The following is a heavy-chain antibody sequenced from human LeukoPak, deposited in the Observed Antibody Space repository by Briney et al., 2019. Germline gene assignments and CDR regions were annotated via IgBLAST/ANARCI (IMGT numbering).Heavy chain of an antibody. CDR3: AREPKGYSGYDGAFDI. Sequence: GGSLRLSCATSGFTFSSYSMNWVRQAPGKGLEWVSSISSSSSYIYYADSVKGRFTISRDNAKNSLYLQMNSLRAEDTAVYYCAREPKGYSGYDGAFDIWGQGTMVTVSS. CDR2: ISSSSSYI. D-gene: IGHD5-12*01. V-gene: IGHV3-21*01. CDR1: GFTFSSYS. J-gene: IGHJ3*02.